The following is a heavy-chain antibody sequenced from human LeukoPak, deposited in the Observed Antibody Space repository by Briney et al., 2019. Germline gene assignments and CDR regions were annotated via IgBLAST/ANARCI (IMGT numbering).Heavy chain of an antibody. Sequence: SETLSLTCTVSGGSISSYYWSWIRQPPGKGLEWIGYIYYRGSTNYNPSLKSRVTISVDTSENQFSLKLSSVTAADTAVYYCARVTPGWYFDLWGRGTLVTVSS. CDR3: ARVTPGWYFDL. D-gene: IGHD4-23*01. CDR1: GGSISSYY. V-gene: IGHV4-59*01. CDR2: IYYRGST. J-gene: IGHJ2*01.